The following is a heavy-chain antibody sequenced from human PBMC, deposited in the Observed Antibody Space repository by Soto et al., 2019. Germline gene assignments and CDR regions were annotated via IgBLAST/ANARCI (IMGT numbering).Heavy chain of an antibody. Sequence: QVQLQQWGAGLLKPSETLSLTCAVYGGSFSGYYWSWIRQPPGKGLEWIGEINHSGSTHYNPSLKSRVTISVDTSKNQFSLKLSSVTAADTAVYYCARGVYCSSPTCYWGIDVWGQGTTVTVSS. CDR2: INHSGST. CDR3: ARGVYCSSPTCYWGIDV. J-gene: IGHJ6*02. V-gene: IGHV4-34*01. CDR1: GGSFSGYY. D-gene: IGHD2-2*01.